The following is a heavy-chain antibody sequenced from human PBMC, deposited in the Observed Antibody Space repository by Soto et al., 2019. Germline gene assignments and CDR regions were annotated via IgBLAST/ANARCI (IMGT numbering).Heavy chain of an antibody. Sequence: GGSLRLSCAVSGFTFDDNAMHWVRQAPEKGLGWVSGINWKSDIGYADSVKGRFTISRDNAENSLYLQMNSLRAEDTALYYCAISQDRGGRTTFIYWGQGTQVTVSS. D-gene: IGHD3-16*01. CDR1: GFTFDDNA. J-gene: IGHJ4*02. CDR3: AISQDRGGRTTFIY. V-gene: IGHV3-9*01. CDR2: INWKSDI.